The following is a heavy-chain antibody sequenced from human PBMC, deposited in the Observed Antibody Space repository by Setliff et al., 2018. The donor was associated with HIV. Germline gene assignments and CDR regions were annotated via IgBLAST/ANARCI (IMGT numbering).Heavy chain of an antibody. J-gene: IGHJ4*02. CDR2: LSGSGGST. V-gene: IGHV3-23*01. CDR3: ARGPYTIDC. Sequence: GGSLRLSCAASGFTFSSYAMSWVRQAPGKGLEWVSALSGSGGSTYYADSVKGPFTISSDNSKNTLYLQRNSLRAEDTAVYYCARGPYTIDCWGQGTLVTVSS. CDR1: GFTFSSYA. D-gene: IGHD3-16*01.